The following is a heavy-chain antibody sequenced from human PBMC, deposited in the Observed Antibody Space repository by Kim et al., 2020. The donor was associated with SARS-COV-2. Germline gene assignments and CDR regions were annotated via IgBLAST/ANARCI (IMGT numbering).Heavy chain of an antibody. Sequence: SETLSLTCAVSGASISSRDYSWSWIRQPPGKGLEWIGYMYYSGGTYYNPSLKSRVTISVDGSKNQFSLKLTYVTAADTAVYYCARAHLNGDTVGAFDIWGQGAMVTVSS. V-gene: IGHV4-30-2*01. CDR3: ARAHLNGDTVGAFDI. CDR1: GASISSRDYS. D-gene: IGHD2-15*01. CDR2: MYYSGGT. J-gene: IGHJ3*02.